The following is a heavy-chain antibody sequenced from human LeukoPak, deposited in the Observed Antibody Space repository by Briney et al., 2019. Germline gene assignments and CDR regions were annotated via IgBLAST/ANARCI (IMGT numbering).Heavy chain of an antibody. CDR2: ISGSGGST. J-gene: IGHJ3*02. CDR3: AKPSKELGAFDI. D-gene: IGHD3-10*01. V-gene: IGHV3-23*01. Sequence: GGSLRLSCAASGFTFSSYAMSWVRQAPGKGLEWVSAISGSGGSTYYADSVKGRFTIDRDNSKNTVYLQMNSLRADDTALYSCAKPSKELGAFDIWGQGTMVTVSS. CDR1: GFTFSSYA.